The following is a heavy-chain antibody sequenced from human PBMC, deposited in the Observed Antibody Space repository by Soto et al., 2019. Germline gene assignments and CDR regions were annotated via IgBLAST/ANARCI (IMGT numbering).Heavy chain of an antibody. V-gene: IGHV3-30*18. CDR1: GFTFSSYG. D-gene: IGHD2-8*01. CDR2: ISYDGSNK. Sequence: GGSLRLSCAASGFTFSSYGMHWVRQAPGKGLEWVAVISYDGSNKYYADSVKGRFTISRDNSKNTLYLQMNSLRAEDTAVYYCAKALRVYCTNGVCLPSFDYWGQGTLVTVSS. J-gene: IGHJ4*02. CDR3: AKALRVYCTNGVCLPSFDY.